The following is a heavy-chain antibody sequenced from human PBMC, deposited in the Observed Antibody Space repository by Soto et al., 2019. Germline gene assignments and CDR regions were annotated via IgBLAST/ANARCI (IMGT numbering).Heavy chain of an antibody. CDR2: MNPNSGNT. D-gene: IGHD3-9*01. J-gene: IGHJ6*04. CDR3: GRGGGLRYSGCFLIYSRGRAA. CDR1: GYTFTSYD. Sequence: QVQLVQSGAEVKKPGASVKVSCKASGYTFTSYDINWVRQATGQGLEWMGWMNPNSGNTGYAQKFQGRVTMTRNTSKSRCERGLSTLSFEGTAVYSWGRGGGLRYSGCFLIYSRGRAAWGKGTTPPASS. V-gene: IGHV1-8*01.